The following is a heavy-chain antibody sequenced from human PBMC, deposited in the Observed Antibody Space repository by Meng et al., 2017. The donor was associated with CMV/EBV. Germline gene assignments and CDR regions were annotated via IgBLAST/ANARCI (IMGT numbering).Heavy chain of an antibody. CDR1: GFPFSSYS. D-gene: IGHD3-3*01. V-gene: IGHV3-21*01. Sequence: GESLTISCAASGFPFSSYSMNWVRQAPGKGPEWVSSISSSSSYIYYADSVKGRFTISRDNAKNSLYLQMNSLRAEDTAVYYCARPHQTSGYYESYYYYGMDVWGQGTTVTVSS. CDR3: ARPHQTSGYYESYYYYGMDV. J-gene: IGHJ6*02. CDR2: ISSSSSYI.